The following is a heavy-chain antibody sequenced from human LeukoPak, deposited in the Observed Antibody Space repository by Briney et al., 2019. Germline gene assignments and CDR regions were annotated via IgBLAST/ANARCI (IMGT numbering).Heavy chain of an antibody. CDR2: ISSSGGTK. CDR1: GFTFSSYE. D-gene: IGHD3-10*01. Sequence: GGSLRLSCAASGFTFSSYEMNWVRQAPGKGLEWVSHISSSGGTKYYADSVKGRFTISRDNAKNSLNLQMNSLRAEDTAVYYCARAYYYDSKNYYNPTSSFDYWGQGTLVTVAS. CDR3: ARAYYYDSKNYYNPTSSFDY. V-gene: IGHV3-48*03. J-gene: IGHJ4*02.